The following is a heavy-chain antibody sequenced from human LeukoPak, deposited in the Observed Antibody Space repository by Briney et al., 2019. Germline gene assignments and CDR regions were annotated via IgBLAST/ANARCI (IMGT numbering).Heavy chain of an antibody. CDR2: IYYSGST. D-gene: IGHD4-23*01. CDR3: RSGGGGGNTDAFDI. J-gene: IGHJ3*02. CDR1: GGSISSSSYY. V-gene: IGHV4-39*03. Sequence: RASETLSLTCSVSGGSISSSSYYWGWIRQPPGKGLEWIGSIYYSGSTYYKPSLKSRVTISVDTSKNQFSLNLSSVTAADRAVDYCRSGGGGGNTDAFDIWGPGTMVTVSS.